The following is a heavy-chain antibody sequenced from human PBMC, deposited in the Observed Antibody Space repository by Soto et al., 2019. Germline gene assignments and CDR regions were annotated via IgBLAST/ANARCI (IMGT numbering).Heavy chain of an antibody. CDR3: ARVNTIFGVVIIFDY. Sequence: QVQLQESGPGLVKPSQTLSLTCTVSGGSISSGDYYWSWIRQPPGKGLEWIGYIYYSGSTYYNPSLKSRVTISVDTSKTQFSLKLSSVTAADTAVYYCARVNTIFGVVIIFDYWGQGTLVTVSS. V-gene: IGHV4-30-4*01. CDR1: GGSISSGDYY. D-gene: IGHD3-3*01. J-gene: IGHJ4*02. CDR2: IYYSGST.